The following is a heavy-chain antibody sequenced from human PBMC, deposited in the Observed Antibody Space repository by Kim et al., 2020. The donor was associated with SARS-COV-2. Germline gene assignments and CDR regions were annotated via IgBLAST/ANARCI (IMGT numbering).Heavy chain of an antibody. CDR2: INHSGST. Sequence: SETLSLTCAVYGGSFSGYYWSWIRQPPGKGLEWIGEINHSGSTNYNPSLKSRVTISVDTSKNQFSLKLSSVTAADTAVYYCASGYCSSTSCYWDYWGQGTLVTVSS. J-gene: IGHJ4*02. CDR3: ASGYCSSTSCYWDY. V-gene: IGHV4-34*01. D-gene: IGHD2-2*01. CDR1: GGSFSGYY.